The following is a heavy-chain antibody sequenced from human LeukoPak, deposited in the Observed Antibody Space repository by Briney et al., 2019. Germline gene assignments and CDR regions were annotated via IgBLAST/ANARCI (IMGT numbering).Heavy chain of an antibody. CDR2: INPHSGGT. J-gene: IGHJ3*02. V-gene: IGHV1-2*02. CDR3: ARDSSDSDAFDI. Sequence: ASVKVSCKASGYTFTGYYIHWVRQAPGQGLEWMGWINPHSGGTNYAQKFQGGVTMTRDTSITTAYMELSSLRSDGTAVYYCARDSSDSDAFDIWGQGTMVTVSS. CDR1: GYTFTGYY. D-gene: IGHD2-2*01.